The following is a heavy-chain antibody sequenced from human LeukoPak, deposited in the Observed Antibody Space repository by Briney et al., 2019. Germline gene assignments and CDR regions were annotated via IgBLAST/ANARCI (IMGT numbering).Heavy chain of an antibody. CDR3: ARVGYCSSTSCSHRPRNWFDR. Sequence: ASVKVSCKASGYTFTSYGISWVRQAPGQGLEWMGWISAYNGNTNYAQKLQGRVTMTTDTSTSTAYMELRSLRSDDTAVYYCARVGYCSSTSCSHRPRNWFDRWGQGTLVTVSS. CDR2: ISAYNGNT. CDR1: GYTFTSYG. V-gene: IGHV1-18*01. J-gene: IGHJ5*02. D-gene: IGHD2-2*01.